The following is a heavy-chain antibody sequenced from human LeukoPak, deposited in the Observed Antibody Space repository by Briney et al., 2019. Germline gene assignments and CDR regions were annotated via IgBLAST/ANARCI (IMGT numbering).Heavy chain of an antibody. CDR3: AKVLEPHYYDSSGYYYFDY. Sequence: GGSLRLSCAASGFTFSSYAMSWVRQAPGKGLEWVSAISGSGGSTYYADSVKGRITISRDNSKNTLYLQMNSLRAEDTAVYYCAKVLEPHYYDSSGYYYFDYWGQGTLVTVSS. CDR2: ISGSGGST. V-gene: IGHV3-23*01. D-gene: IGHD3-22*01. CDR1: GFTFSSYA. J-gene: IGHJ4*02.